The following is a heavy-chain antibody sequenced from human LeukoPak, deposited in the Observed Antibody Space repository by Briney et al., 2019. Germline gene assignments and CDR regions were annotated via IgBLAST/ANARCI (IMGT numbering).Heavy chain of an antibody. CDR3: ARDSGEVPDY. Sequence: ASVKVSCKASGYTFTGYYIHWVRQAPGQGLEWMGWINPDNGVTNYARKFQGRVTITRDASISTAYMELSRLRSDDTAVYHCARDSGEVPDYWGQGTLVTVSS. CDR1: GYTFTGYY. V-gene: IGHV1-2*02. D-gene: IGHD3-10*01. CDR2: INPDNGVT. J-gene: IGHJ4*02.